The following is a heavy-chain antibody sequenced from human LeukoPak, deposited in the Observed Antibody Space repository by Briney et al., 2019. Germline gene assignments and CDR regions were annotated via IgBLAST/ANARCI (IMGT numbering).Heavy chain of an antibody. CDR2: IYPGDSDT. D-gene: IGHD3-10*01. CDR3: ARPSYYYGSRSYWGFDY. Sequence: GESLKISCKGSGYSFTSYWIGWVRQMPGKGLEWMGIIYPGDSDTRYSPSFQGQVTISADKFITTVYLQWRSLKASDTAIYYCARPSYYYGSRSYWGFDYWGQGTLVTVSS. CDR1: GYSFTSYW. V-gene: IGHV5-51*01. J-gene: IGHJ4*02.